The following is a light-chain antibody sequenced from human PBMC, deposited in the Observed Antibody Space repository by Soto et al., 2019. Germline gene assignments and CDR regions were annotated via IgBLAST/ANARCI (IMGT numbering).Light chain of an antibody. V-gene: IGLV1-47*01. J-gene: IGLJ1*01. CDR1: SSNIGSNY. CDR3: AAWDDSLSGFYV. CDR2: RNN. Sequence: QSVLTQQPSASGTPGQRVTISCSGSSSNIGSNYVYWYQQLPGTAPKLLIYRNNQRPSGVPDRFSGSKSGTSASLAISGLRSEDEADYYCAAWDDSLSGFYVFGTGTKLTVL.